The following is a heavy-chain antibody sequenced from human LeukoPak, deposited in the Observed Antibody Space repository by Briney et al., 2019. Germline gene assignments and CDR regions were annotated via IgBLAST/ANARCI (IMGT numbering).Heavy chain of an antibody. CDR1: GYSFTSYW. D-gene: IGHD3-22*01. Sequence: GESLKISCEGSGYSFTSYWISWVRQMPGKGLEWMGRIDPSDSYTNYSPSFQGHVTISADKSISTAYLQWSSLKASDTAMYYCARHDSYRQAMIVVAPDYWGQGTLVTVSS. CDR2: IDPSDSYT. V-gene: IGHV5-10-1*01. J-gene: IGHJ4*02. CDR3: ARHDSYRQAMIVVAPDY.